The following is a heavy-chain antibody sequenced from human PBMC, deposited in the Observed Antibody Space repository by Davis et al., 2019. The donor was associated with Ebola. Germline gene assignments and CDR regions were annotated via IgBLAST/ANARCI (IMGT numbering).Heavy chain of an antibody. CDR2: IMPIFAKA. J-gene: IGHJ5*02. CDR3: AGRRVGGDYGSGHYAS. V-gene: IGHV1-69*13. Sequence: SVKVSCKASGYTFTNYGITWLRQAPGQGLEWMGVIMPIFAKANYAQKFQDRVTITADESTSTAYMELSSLRSEDTAIYYCAGRRVGGDYGSGHYASWGQGTLVTVSS. D-gene: IGHD3-10*01. CDR1: GYTFTNYG.